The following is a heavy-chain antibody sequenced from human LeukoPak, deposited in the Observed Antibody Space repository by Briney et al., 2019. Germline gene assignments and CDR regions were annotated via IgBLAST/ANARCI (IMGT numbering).Heavy chain of an antibody. V-gene: IGHV3-7*01. CDR2: IKQDGSEK. D-gene: IGHD6-19*01. CDR3: ARVTIIKAVEAFDI. Sequence: GGSLRLSCAASGFTFSSYWMSWVRQAPGKGLEWVANIKQDGSEKYYVDSVRGRFTISRDNAKNSLYLQMNSLRAEDTAVYYCARVTIIKAVEAFDIWGQGTMVTVSS. CDR1: GFTFSSYW. J-gene: IGHJ3*02.